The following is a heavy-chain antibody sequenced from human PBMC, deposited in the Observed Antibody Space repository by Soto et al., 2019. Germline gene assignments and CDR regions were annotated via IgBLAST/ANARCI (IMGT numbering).Heavy chain of an antibody. CDR1: GGSITSYN. CDR2: VYNSGST. V-gene: IGHV4-59*01. J-gene: IGHJ5*02. D-gene: IGHD2-21*01. CDR3: ARRAVVAVTGSLDNWLDP. Sequence: SETLSLTCTVSGGSITSYNWNWLRQPPGKALEWIGYVYNSGSTNYNPSLKSRVTISVDTSKNQFSLKMNSVTDADTAVYYCARRAVVAVTGSLDNWLDPWGQGILVTVS.